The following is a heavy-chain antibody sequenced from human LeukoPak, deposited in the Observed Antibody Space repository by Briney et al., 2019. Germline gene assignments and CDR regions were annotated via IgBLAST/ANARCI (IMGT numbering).Heavy chain of an antibody. CDR1: GFTFSSYA. CDR3: AKGAYDYIEMGYFDY. V-gene: IGHV3-23*01. Sequence: GGPLRLSCAASGFTFSSYAMSWVRQAPGKGLEWVSAISGSGGSTYYADSVKGRFTISRDNSKNTLFLQMNSLRAEDTAVYYCAKGAYDYIEMGYFDYWGQGTLVTVSS. CDR2: ISGSGGST. J-gene: IGHJ4*02. D-gene: IGHD5-12*01.